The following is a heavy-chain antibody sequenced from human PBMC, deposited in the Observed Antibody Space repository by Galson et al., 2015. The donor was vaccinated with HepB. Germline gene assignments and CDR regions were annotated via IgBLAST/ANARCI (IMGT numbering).Heavy chain of an antibody. V-gene: IGHV3-9*01. CDR3: AKSGGSSYYGLDV. CDR2: ITWNSGTI. D-gene: IGHD1-26*01. J-gene: IGHJ6*02. Sequence: SLRLSCAASGFTFDDFAMHWVRQAPGKGLQWVSGITWNSGTIDYADSVKGRFTISRDNAKNSVYLQMNSLRDEDTALYYCAKSGGSSYYGLDVWGQGTRVTVSS. CDR1: GFTFDDFA.